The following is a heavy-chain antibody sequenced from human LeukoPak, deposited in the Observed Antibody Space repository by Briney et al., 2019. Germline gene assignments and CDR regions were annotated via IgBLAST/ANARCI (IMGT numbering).Heavy chain of an antibody. D-gene: IGHD3-10*01. CDR3: AKVYGWYGEGYFDY. Sequence: GGSLRLSCAASGFTVSSNYMSWVRQAPGKGLEWVSVIYRDGSTYYADSVKGRFTISRDSSRNTLYLQMNSLRAEDTAVYYCAKVYGWYGEGYFDYWGQGTLVTVPS. CDR1: GFTVSSNY. V-gene: IGHV3-53*01. J-gene: IGHJ4*02. CDR2: IYRDGST.